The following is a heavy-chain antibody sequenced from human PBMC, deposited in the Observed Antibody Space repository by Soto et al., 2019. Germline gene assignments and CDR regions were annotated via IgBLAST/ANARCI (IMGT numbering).Heavy chain of an antibody. J-gene: IGHJ4*02. Sequence: SETLSLTCTVSCGSISSSSYYWGWIRQPPGKGLEWIGSIYYSGSTYYNPSLKSRVTISVDTSKNQFSLKLSSVTAADTAVYYCATRITMGRALDYWGQGTLVT. CDR1: CGSISSSSYY. D-gene: IGHD3-10*01. V-gene: IGHV4-39*01. CDR3: ATRITMGRALDY. CDR2: IYYSGST.